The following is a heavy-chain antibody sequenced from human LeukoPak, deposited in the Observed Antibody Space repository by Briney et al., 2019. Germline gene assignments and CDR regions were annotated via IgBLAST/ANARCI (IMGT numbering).Heavy chain of an antibody. CDR3: AKEPDYSNYVGYFDY. J-gene: IGHJ4*02. CDR1: GFTFSSYE. Sequence: GGSLRLSCAASGFTFSSYEMNWVRQAPGKGLEWVSYISSSGSTIYYADSVKGRFTISRDNSKNTLYLQMNSLRAEDTAVYYCAKEPDYSNYVGYFDYWGQGTLVTVSS. D-gene: IGHD4-11*01. V-gene: IGHV3-48*03. CDR2: ISSSGSTI.